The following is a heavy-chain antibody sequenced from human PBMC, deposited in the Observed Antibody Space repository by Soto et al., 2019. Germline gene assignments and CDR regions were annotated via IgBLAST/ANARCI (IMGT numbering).Heavy chain of an antibody. CDR2: ISSSSSYI. J-gene: IGHJ6*02. Sequence: GGSLRLSCAASGFTFSSYSMNWVRQAPGKGLEWVSSISSSSSYIYYADSVKGRFTISRDNAKNSLYLQMNSLTAEDTAVYYCARDKVRFWGPPRTYSHYGMDVWGQGTTVTISS. V-gene: IGHV3-21*01. D-gene: IGHD3-3*01. CDR3: ARDKVRFWGPPRTYSHYGMDV. CDR1: GFTFSSYS.